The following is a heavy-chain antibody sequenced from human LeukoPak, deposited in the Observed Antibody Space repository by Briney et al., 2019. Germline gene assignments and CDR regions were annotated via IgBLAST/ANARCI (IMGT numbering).Heavy chain of an antibody. CDR3: ARAPPGPDGAFEK. J-gene: IGHJ3*02. CDR2: VYSSGGT. CDR1: GGSISTYY. D-gene: IGHD5-24*01. V-gene: IGHV4-4*07. Sequence: SETLSLTCTVSGGSISTYYWNWIRQPAGKGLEWIGRVYSSGGTNYDPSLMGRVTFSLDASKNQFSLRLTSVTAADTAVYYCARAPPGPDGAFEKWGQGTMVTVSS.